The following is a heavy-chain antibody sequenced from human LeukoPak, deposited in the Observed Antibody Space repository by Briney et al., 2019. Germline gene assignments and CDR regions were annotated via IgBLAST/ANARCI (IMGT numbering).Heavy chain of an antibody. J-gene: IGHJ3*02. D-gene: IGHD3-22*01. CDR2: IKQDGSEK. Sequence: GGSLRLSCAASGFTFSSYWMSWVRQAPGKGLEWVANIKQDGSEKYYVDSVKGRFTISRDNAKNSLYLQMNSLRAEDTAVYYCVLYYDSSGSYYDGDAFDIWGQGTMVTVSS. CDR1: GFTFSSYW. CDR3: VLYYDSSGSYYDGDAFDI. V-gene: IGHV3-7*01.